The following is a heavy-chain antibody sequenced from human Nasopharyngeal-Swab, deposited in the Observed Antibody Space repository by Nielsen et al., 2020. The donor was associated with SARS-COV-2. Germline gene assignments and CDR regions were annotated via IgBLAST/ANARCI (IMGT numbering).Heavy chain of an antibody. CDR2: INPSGGST. J-gene: IGHJ6*03. CDR1: GYTFTSYY. Sequence: GESLKISCKASGYTFTSYYMHWVRQAPGQGLEWMGIINPSGGSTSYAQKFQGRVTMTRDTSTSTVYMELSSLRSEDTAVYYCARGGEYSYGFHTRRSYYMDVWGKGTTVTVSS. V-gene: IGHV1-46*01. D-gene: IGHD5-18*01. CDR3: ARGGEYSYGFHTRRSYYMDV.